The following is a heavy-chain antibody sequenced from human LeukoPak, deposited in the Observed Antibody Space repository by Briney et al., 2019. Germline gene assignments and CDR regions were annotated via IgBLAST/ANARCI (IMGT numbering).Heavy chain of an antibody. CDR2: MYYSGST. D-gene: IGHD6-13*01. V-gene: IGHV4-59*01. CDR1: GGSIRSYY. CDR3: VRHGQQLGPYDAFDI. J-gene: IGHJ3*02. Sequence: SETLSLTCTVSGGSIRSYYWSWIRQPPGEGREWIGYMYYSGSTNYNPSLKSRVTISVDTSKNQFSLKLSSVTAADTAVYYCVRHGQQLGPYDAFDIWGQGTLVTVSS.